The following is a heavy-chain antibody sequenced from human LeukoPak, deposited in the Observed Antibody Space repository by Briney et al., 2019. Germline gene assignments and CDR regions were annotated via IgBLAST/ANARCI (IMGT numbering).Heavy chain of an antibody. V-gene: IGHV3-30*02. CDR3: AKDWRIAAAGTFGY. J-gene: IGHJ4*02. CDR1: GFTFSSYG. D-gene: IGHD6-13*01. CDR2: IRYDGSNK. Sequence: GGSLRLSCAASGFTFSSYGMHWVRQAPGKGLEWVAFIRYDGSNKYYADSVKGRFTISRDNSKNTLYLQMNSLRAEDTAVYYCAKDWRIAAAGTFGYWGQGTLVTVSS.